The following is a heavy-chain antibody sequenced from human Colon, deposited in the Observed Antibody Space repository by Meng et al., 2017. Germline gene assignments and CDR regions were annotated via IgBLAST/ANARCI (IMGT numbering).Heavy chain of an antibody. CDR1: NGSINSAAYY. Sequence: QVQLQESGPGLVKPSQTLSLTCPISNGSINSAAYYWNWIRQPPGKGPEWLGYIHSSGNTYYTPSLKSRLAMSLDTSKNQFSLRLTSVTAADTAVYYCARNPVIPDARTFDFWGQGALVTVSS. CDR2: IHSSGNT. V-gene: IGHV4-30-4*01. D-gene: IGHD2-2*01. CDR3: ARNPVIPDARTFDF. J-gene: IGHJ4*02.